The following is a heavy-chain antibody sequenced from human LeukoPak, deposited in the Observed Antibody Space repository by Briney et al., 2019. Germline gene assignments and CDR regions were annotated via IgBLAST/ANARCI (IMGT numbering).Heavy chain of an antibody. CDR3: ATCVSSTSCRRYFDL. D-gene: IGHD2-2*01. V-gene: IGHV4-59*01. Sequence: SETLSLTCTVSGGSISSYYWSWIRQPPGKGLEWIGYIYYSGSTNYNPSLKSRVTISVDTSKNQFSLKLSSVTAADTAVYYCATCVSSTSCRRYFDLWGRGTLVTVSS. CDR1: GGSISSYY. J-gene: IGHJ2*01. CDR2: IYYSGST.